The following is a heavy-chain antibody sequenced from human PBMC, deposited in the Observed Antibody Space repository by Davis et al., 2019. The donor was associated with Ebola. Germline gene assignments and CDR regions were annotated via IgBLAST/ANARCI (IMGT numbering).Heavy chain of an antibody. Sequence: GGSLRLSCAASGFTFRSYAMHWVRQAPGRGLEWVSTIRNDGRKTYYADSVKGRFTISRDNLRNTLFLQMNRLRAEDTAVYYCAKFWGEEYSSTWYYFHHWGQGTLVTVSS. CDR2: IRNDGRKT. CDR1: GFTFRSYA. D-gene: IGHD6-13*01. V-gene: IGHV3-23*01. CDR3: AKFWGEEYSSTWYYFHH. J-gene: IGHJ4*02.